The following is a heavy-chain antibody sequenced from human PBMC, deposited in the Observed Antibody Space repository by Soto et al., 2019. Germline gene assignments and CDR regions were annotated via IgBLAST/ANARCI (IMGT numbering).Heavy chain of an antibody. CDR3: ARDHLILPAHDFFYGSGV. CDR2: IPQDGVDG. D-gene: IGHD2-21*02. J-gene: IGHJ6*02. CDR1: GFIFSMYS. V-gene: IGHV3-7*03. Sequence: QPGGSLRLSCEVSGFIFSMYSMSWVRQTPGKGLEWVAKIPQDGVDGHYADAVKGRFTISRDNGKNSLYLQMNNLRAEDTAVYYCARDHLILPAHDFFYGSGVWGRGATVTVSS.